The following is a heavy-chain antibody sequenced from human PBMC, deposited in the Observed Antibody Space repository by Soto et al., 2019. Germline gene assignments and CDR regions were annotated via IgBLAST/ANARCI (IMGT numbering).Heavy chain of an antibody. CDR3: ARGPIRRKYCSSTSCCKTGAFDI. Sequence: QVQLQQWGAGLLKPSETLSLTCAVYGGSFSGYYWSWIRQPPGKGLEWIGEINHSGSTNYNPSLKSRVTISVDTSKNQFSLKLSSVTAADTAVYYCARGPIRRKYCSSTSCCKTGAFDIWGQGTMVTVSS. J-gene: IGHJ3*02. D-gene: IGHD2-2*01. CDR1: GGSFSGYY. V-gene: IGHV4-34*01. CDR2: INHSGST.